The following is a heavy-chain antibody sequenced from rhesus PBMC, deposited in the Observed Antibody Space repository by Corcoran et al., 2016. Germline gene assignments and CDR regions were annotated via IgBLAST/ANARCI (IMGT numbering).Heavy chain of an antibody. CDR2: KKGNRGST. V-gene: IGHV4-80*01. J-gene: IGHJ3*01. Sequence: QVQLRESGPGLVKPSGTLSVTCAVSGGSFRCSWWSWIRQPPGKGRGLMGEKKGNRGSTNANPAPKRRVNISKDASKNQSSLKLSAGTAADTAVDYCARDGGWLERRRGAFDFWGQGLRVTVSS. D-gene: IGHD1-14*01. CDR3: ARDGGWLERRRGAFDF. CDR1: GGSFRCSW.